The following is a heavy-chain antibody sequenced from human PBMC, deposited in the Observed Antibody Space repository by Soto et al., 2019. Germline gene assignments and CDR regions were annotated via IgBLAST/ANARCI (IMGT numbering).Heavy chain of an antibody. CDR2: ISDIAYT. CDR1: GGSISSDSYY. J-gene: IGHJ6*02. V-gene: IGHV4-61*05. Sequence: SETLCLTCTVSGGSISSDSYYWGWIRQSPEKGLEWIGYISDIAYTSYNPSLKGRVSISVDTSKNQFSLTLTSVTAADTAVYYCARQGFGVLHGLVDVWGQGTTVTVSS. D-gene: IGHD3-10*01. CDR3: ARQGFGVLHGLVDV.